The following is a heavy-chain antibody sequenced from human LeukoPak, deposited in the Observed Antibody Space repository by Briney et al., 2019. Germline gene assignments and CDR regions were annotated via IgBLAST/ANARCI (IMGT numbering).Heavy chain of an antibody. CDR3: ATLGSKRSPETNVDY. V-gene: IGHV1-2*02. Sequence: ASVKVSCKASGYTFTGYYIHWVRQAPGQGLEWMGWINPNSGGTNYAQKFQGRVTMTRDTSISTAYMELSRLRSDDTAVYYCATLGSKRSPETNVDYWGQGTMVTVSS. CDR2: INPNSGGT. D-gene: IGHD3-16*01. CDR1: GYTFTGYY. J-gene: IGHJ4*02.